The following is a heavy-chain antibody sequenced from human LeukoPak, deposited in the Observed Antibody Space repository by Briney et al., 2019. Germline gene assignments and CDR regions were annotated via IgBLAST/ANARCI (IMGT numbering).Heavy chain of an antibody. CDR2: VSGSGGST. CDR1: GFTVSSNY. Sequence: GGSLRLSCAAPGFTVSSNYMSWVRQAPGKGLEWVSAVSGSGGSTYYADSVKGRFTISRDNSKNMLYLQMNSLRAEDTAVYYCANPFYGSGPRGYWGQGTLVTVSS. D-gene: IGHD3-10*01. J-gene: IGHJ4*02. V-gene: IGHV3-23*01. CDR3: ANPFYGSGPRGY.